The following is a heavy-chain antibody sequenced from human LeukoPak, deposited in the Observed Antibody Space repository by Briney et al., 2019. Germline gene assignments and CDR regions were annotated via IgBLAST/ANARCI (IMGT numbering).Heavy chain of an antibody. J-gene: IGHJ4*02. D-gene: IGHD6-19*01. V-gene: IGHV3-33*01. Sequence: GGSLRLSCAASGFTFSSYGMHWVRQAPGKGLEWVAVIWYDGSNKYYADSVKGRFTISRDNSKNTLYLQMNGLRAEDTAVYYCARGSIAVAGLDYWGQGTLVTVSS. CDR1: GFTFSSYG. CDR3: ARGSIAVAGLDY. CDR2: IWYDGSNK.